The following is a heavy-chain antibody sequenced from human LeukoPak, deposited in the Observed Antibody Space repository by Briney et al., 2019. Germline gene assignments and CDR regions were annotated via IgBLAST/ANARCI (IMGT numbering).Heavy chain of an antibody. CDR1: GYTFTSYY. J-gene: IGHJ6*02. V-gene: IGHV1-46*01. CDR3: ASSGTTVTSTYYYGMDV. CDR2: INPSGGST. D-gene: IGHD4-11*01. Sequence: ASVKVSCKASGYTFTSYYMHWVRQAPGQGLEWMGIINPSGGSTSYAQKLQGRVTMTRDTSTSTVYMELSSLRSEDTAVYYCASSGTTVTSTYYYGMDVWGQGTTVTVSS.